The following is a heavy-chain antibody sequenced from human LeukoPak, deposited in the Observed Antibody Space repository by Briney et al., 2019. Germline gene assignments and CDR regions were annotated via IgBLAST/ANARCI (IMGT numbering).Heavy chain of an antibody. D-gene: IGHD1-26*01. J-gene: IGHJ5*02. CDR1: GLTFGNYY. CDR2: INPSGSST. V-gene: IGHV1-46*01. CDR3: ARDNSDISGWWFDA. Sequence: SVKVSCKASGLTFGNYYMLWVQQAPAQELEGMGMINPSGSSTNYEKKLQARVTFTRDTSTSTVYLELSSRSSDDTGVYYFARDNSDISGWWFDAWGQGTLVTVSS.